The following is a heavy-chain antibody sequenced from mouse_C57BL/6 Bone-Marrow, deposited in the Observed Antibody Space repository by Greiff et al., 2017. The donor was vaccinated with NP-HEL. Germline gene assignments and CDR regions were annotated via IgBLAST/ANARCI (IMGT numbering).Heavy chain of an antibody. CDR3: AHYYGSSRFDY. CDR1: GYTFTSYG. Sequence: VQLQQSGAELARPGASVKLSCKASGYTFTSYGISWVKQRTGPGLEWIGEIYPRSGNTYYNEKFKGKATLTADKSSSTAYMELRSLTSEDSAVYFCAHYYGSSRFDYWGQGTTLTVSS. CDR2: IYPRSGNT. V-gene: IGHV1-81*01. D-gene: IGHD1-1*01. J-gene: IGHJ2*01.